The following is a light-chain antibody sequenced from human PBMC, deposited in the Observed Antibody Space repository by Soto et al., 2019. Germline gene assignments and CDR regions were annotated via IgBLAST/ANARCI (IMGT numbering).Light chain of an antibody. CDR3: QKTYGTPST. Sequence: DIQMTQSPSSLSAYVGDRVTMTCRTSQSIRTYLNWYQQKPGKAPKVLIYGASNLQSGVPSRFSGSGSGTDFTLTINNFQPEDVATYYCQKTYGTPSTFGQGTKVEV. V-gene: IGKV1-39*01. J-gene: IGKJ1*01. CDR1: QSIRTY. CDR2: GAS.